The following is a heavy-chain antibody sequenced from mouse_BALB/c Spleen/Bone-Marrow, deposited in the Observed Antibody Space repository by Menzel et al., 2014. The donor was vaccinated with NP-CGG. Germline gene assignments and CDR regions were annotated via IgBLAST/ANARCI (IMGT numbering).Heavy chain of an antibody. J-gene: IGHJ4*01. D-gene: IGHD1-1*01. CDR2: IYPGDGDT. V-gene: IGHV1-80*01. CDR3: ASRGDYSYSMDY. CDR1: GYAFSNYW. Sequence: VKLVESGAELVRPGSSVKISCKASGYAFSNYWMNWMKQRPGQGLEWIGQIYPGDGDTNYNGEFKGKATLTADKSSNTAYMQLSSLTSEDSAVYFCASRGDYSYSMDYWGQGTSVTVSS.